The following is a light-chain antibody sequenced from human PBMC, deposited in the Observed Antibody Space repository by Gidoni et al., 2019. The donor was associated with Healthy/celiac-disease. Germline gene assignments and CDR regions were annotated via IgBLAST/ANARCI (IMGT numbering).Light chain of an antibody. J-gene: IGKJ1*01. CDR1: QSVSSSY. CDR3: QQYGSSLTT. V-gene: IGKV3-20*01. Sequence: EIVLTQAPGHLSLAPGERATLSCRASQSVSSSYLAWYQQKPGQAPRLLIYGASSRATGIPDRFSGSGSGTDFTLTISRLEPEDFAVYYCQQYGSSLTTFGQGTKVEIK. CDR2: GAS.